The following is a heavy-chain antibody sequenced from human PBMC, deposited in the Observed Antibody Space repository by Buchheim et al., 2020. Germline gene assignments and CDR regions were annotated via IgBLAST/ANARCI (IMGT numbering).Heavy chain of an antibody. CDR1: GFTFSSYG. J-gene: IGHJ6*02. D-gene: IGHD5-24*01. V-gene: IGHV3-33*01. CDR2: IWYDGSNK. CDR3: ARGKEEMATIDYYYGMDV. Sequence: QVQLVESGGGVVQPGRSLRLSCAASGFTFSSYGMHWVRQAPGKGLEWVAVIWYDGSNKYYADSVKGRFTISRDNSKKTLYLQMNSLRAEDTAVYYCARGKEEMATIDYYYGMDVWGQGTT.